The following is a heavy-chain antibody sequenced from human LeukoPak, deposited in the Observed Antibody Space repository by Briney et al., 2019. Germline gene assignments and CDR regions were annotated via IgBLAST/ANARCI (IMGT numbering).Heavy chain of an antibody. V-gene: IGHV3-11*04. CDR1: GFSFSDYY. Sequence: GGSLRLSCAASGFSFSDYYMTWIRQAPGKGLDWVSYISNGGDTIYYTDSVKGRFTISRDNAKNSLYLQMNSLRAEDTAVYYCARDRDRYCSGGSCYGDAFDIWGQGTMVTVSS. CDR2: ISNGGDTI. CDR3: ARDRDRYCSGGSCYGDAFDI. D-gene: IGHD2-15*01. J-gene: IGHJ3*02.